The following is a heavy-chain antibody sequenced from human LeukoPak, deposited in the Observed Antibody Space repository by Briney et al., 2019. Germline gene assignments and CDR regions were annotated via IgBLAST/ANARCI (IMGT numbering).Heavy chain of an antibody. CDR3: AADYYGSGSYITGDY. Sequence: ASVKVSCKASGYTFTGYYMHWVRPAPGRGLEWMGWINPNSGGTNYAQKFQGRVTMTRDTSISTAYMELSRLRSDDTAVYYCAADYYGSGSYITGDYWGQGTLVTVSS. D-gene: IGHD3-10*01. J-gene: IGHJ4*02. CDR1: GYTFTGYY. V-gene: IGHV1-2*02. CDR2: INPNSGGT.